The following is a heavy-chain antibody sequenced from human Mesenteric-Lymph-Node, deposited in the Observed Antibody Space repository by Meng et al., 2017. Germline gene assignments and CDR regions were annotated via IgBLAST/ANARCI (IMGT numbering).Heavy chain of an antibody. Sequence: SQPTMNNPTQTPPLPCTFSGFLLSISGVGVGWIRQPPGKALELLALIYWNDDKRYSPSLKSRLTITKDTSKNQVVLTMTNMDPVDTATYYCTHRPMTSAYYYFDYWGQGTLVTVSS. J-gene: IGHJ4*02. CDR1: GFLLSISGVG. D-gene: IGHD3-22*01. CDR2: IYWNDDK. V-gene: IGHV2-5*01. CDR3: THRPMTSAYYYFDY.